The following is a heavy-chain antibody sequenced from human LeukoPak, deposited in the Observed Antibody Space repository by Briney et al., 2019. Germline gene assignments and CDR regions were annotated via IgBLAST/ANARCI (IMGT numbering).Heavy chain of an antibody. CDR2: IIPIFGTA. J-gene: IGHJ6*03. CDR1: GGTFSSYA. V-gene: IGHV1-69*13. Sequence: GASVKVSCKASGGTFSSYAISWVRQAPGQGLEWMGGIIPIFGTANYAQKFQGRVTITADESTSTAYMELSSLRSEDTAVYYCARAGYSSSWPYYYYYYMDVWGKGTTVTISS. CDR3: ARAGYSSSWPYYYYYYMDV. D-gene: IGHD6-13*01.